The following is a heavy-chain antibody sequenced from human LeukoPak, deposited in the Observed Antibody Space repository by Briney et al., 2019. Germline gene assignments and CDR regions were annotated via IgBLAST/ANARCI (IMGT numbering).Heavy chain of an antibody. CDR3: AKDNRRYYYDSSGYYDT. CDR2: ISWDGGST. D-gene: IGHD3-22*01. CDR1: GFTFDDYT. J-gene: IGHJ5*02. V-gene: IGHV3-43*01. Sequence: GGSPRLSCAASGFTFDDYTMHWVRQAPGKGLEWVYLISWDGGSTYYADSVKGRFTISRDNSKNSLYLQMNSLRTEDTALYYCAKDNRRYYYDSSGYYDTWGQGTLVTVSS.